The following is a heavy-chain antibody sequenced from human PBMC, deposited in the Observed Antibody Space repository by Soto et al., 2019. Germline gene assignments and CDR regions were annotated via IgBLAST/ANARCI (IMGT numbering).Heavy chain of an antibody. CDR3: ATRPLLRGAP. V-gene: IGHV3-53*01. D-gene: IGHD3-16*01. J-gene: IGHJ3*01. CDR1: GFTFSSND. CDR2: IWTSGST. Sequence: EVQLVESGGGSIQPGGSLRLSCEASGFTFSSNDMNWVRQAPGKGLEWVSLIWTSGSTAYADSVKGRFTISRDNSKSALYLHISSLRAEDTAVYYCATRPLLRGAPGGQGTMVTVSS.